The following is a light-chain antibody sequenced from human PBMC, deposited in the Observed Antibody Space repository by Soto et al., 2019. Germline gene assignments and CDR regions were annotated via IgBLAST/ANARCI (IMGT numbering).Light chain of an antibody. CDR3: QQRSNWRWT. CDR2: ESS. Sequence: EVVLTQSPATLSLSPGERATLSCRASQTVGSYLAWYQQKPGQAPRLLIYESSNRATGIPARFSGSGSGTDFTLTISSLEPEDFAVYYCQQRSNWRWTFGQGTKVEIK. J-gene: IGKJ1*01. V-gene: IGKV3-11*01. CDR1: QTVGSY.